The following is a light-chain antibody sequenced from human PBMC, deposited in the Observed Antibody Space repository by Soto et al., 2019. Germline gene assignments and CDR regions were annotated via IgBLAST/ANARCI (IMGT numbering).Light chain of an antibody. CDR2: GNS. CDR3: QSYDSSLSGWV. J-gene: IGLJ3*02. V-gene: IGLV1-40*01. Sequence: HSVLTQPPSVSGAPGQRVTISCTGSSSNIGAGYDVHWYQQLPGTAPKLLIYGNSNRPSGVPDRFSGSKSGTPASLAITGLRAEDEADYYCQSYDSSLSGWVFGGGTKLTVL. CDR1: SSNIGAGYD.